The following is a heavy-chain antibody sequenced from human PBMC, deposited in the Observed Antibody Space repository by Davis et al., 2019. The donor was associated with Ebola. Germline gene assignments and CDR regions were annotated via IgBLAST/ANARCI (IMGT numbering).Heavy chain of an antibody. CDR2: IKQDGSEK. CDR3: ERATGAGPGGHFDI. CDR1: GFTFSRDW. V-gene: IGHV3-7*03. Sequence: PGGSLRLSCAASGFTFSRDWMSWVRQAPGKGLEWVANIKQDGSEKYYVDSVKGRFTISRDNARSSLFLQMNSLRADDTAVYYCERATGAGPGGHFDIWGQGTQVTVSS. D-gene: IGHD3-10*01. J-gene: IGHJ4*02.